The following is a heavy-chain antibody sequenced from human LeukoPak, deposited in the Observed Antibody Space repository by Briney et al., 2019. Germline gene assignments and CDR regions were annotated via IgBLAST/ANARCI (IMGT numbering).Heavy chain of an antibody. Sequence: GGSLRLSCAASGFAFSSYGMHWVRQAPGKGLEWVAVIWYDGSNKYYADSVKGRFTISRDNSKNTLYLQMNSLRAEDTAVYYCARDLAAGNYYYYYGMDVWGQGTTVTVSS. D-gene: IGHD6-13*01. CDR2: IWYDGSNK. CDR3: ARDLAAGNYYYYYGMDV. J-gene: IGHJ6*02. V-gene: IGHV3-33*01. CDR1: GFAFSSYG.